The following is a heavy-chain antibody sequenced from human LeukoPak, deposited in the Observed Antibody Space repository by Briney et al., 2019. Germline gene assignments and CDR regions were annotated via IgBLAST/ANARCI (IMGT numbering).Heavy chain of an antibody. CDR2: MYSGGST. D-gene: IGHD2-21*01. J-gene: IGHJ4*02. CDR3: VRGSSFGEGFDY. Sequence: GGSLRLSCAASGFTVSTNCMSWVRRAPGKGLEWVSVMYSGGSTYYADSVKGRFTFSRDNSKNTLSLQMNSLRAEDTAVYYCVRGSSFGEGFDYWGQGTLVTVSS. CDR1: GFTVSTNC. V-gene: IGHV3-53*01.